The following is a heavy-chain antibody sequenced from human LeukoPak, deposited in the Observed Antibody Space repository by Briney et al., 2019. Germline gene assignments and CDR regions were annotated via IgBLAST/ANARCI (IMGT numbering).Heavy chain of an antibody. D-gene: IGHD3-10*01. CDR1: GGSFSGYY. Sequence: SETLSLTCAVYGGSFSGYYWSWIRQPPGKGLEWIGEINHSGSTNYNPSLKSRVTISVDTSKNQFSLKLSSVTAAGTAVYYCAMGSITMVRGVTNTHYYYYGMDVWGQGTTVTVSS. J-gene: IGHJ6*02. V-gene: IGHV4-34*01. CDR2: INHSGST. CDR3: AMGSITMVRGVTNTHYYYYGMDV.